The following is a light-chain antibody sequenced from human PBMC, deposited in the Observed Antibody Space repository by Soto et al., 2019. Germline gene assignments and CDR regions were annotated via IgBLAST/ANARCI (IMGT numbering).Light chain of an antibody. V-gene: IGLV2-14*01. CDR2: DVS. CDR1: SSDVGGYNY. J-gene: IGLJ1*01. Sequence: QSALTQPASVPGSPGQSITISCTGTSSDVGGYNYVSWYQQHPGKAPKLMIYDVSNRPSGVSNRFSGSKSGNTASLTISGLQAEDEADYYCSSYTSSSTLYYVFGTGTQLTVL. CDR3: SSYTSSSTLYYV.